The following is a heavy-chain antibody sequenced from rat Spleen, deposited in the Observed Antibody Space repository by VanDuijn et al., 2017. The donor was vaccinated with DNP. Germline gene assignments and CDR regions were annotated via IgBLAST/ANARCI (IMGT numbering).Heavy chain of an antibody. CDR3: ARWPGYNPPYAMDA. V-gene: IGHV3-3*01. CDR2: INSAGST. Sequence: VQLKESGPGLVQPSQTLSLTCTVSGLSLISYHVHWVRQPPGKGLEWMGYINSAGSTNYNPSLKSRISITRDTSKNQFFLQVNSVTTEDTATYYCARWPGYNPPYAMDAWGQGTSVTVSS. J-gene: IGHJ4*01. CDR1: GLSLISYHV. D-gene: IGHD1-4*01.